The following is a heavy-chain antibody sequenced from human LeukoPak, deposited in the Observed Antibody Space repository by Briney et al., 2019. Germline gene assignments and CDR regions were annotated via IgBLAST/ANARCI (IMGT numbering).Heavy chain of an antibody. CDR1: GGSVSSYY. J-gene: IGHJ4*02. V-gene: IGHV4-59*08. D-gene: IGHD6-19*01. CDR3: ARHYSSAWSHFDF. Sequence: SETLSLTCTVSGGSVSSYYWSWIRRPPGKGLEWIGHIYYSGNTNYNPSLESRVTISLDTSKNQFSLRLSSVTAADTAVYFCARHYSSAWSHFDFWGQGTLVTVSS. CDR2: IYYSGNT.